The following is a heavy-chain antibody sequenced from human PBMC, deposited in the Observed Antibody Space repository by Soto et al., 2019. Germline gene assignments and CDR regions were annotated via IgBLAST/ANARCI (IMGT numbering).Heavy chain of an antibody. CDR3: ARVRHGWTFFDY. Sequence: QVQLQESGPGLVKPSETLSLTCTVSGGSVSSFFWSWIRQPPGKGLEWIGYLYYSRSTHYSPSLKSRVTQSVDTTKNQFSLKLISVTAADTAVYYCARVRHGWTFFDYWSQGTLVTVSS. D-gene: IGHD6-19*01. J-gene: IGHJ4*02. CDR2: LYYSRST. CDR1: GGSVSSFF. V-gene: IGHV4-59*02.